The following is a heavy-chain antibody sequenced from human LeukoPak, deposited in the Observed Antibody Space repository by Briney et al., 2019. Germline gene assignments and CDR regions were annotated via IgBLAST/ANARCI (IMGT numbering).Heavy chain of an antibody. CDR3: ARDLSSTSNWELDS. J-gene: IGHJ4*02. V-gene: IGHV1-2*06. CDR2: INANSGGT. D-gene: IGHD7-27*01. Sequence: ASVKVSCKASGYTFSGYFIHWVRQAAGQELEWMGRINANSGGTEYAQNFQGRVTMTRDTSISTASMELSRLTSDDTAVYYCARDLSSTSNWELDSWGQGTLVTVSS. CDR1: GYTFSGYF.